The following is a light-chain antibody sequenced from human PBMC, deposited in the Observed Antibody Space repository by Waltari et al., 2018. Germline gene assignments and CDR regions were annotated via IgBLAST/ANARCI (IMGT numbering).Light chain of an antibody. Sequence: QSVLTQPPSLSGAPGQRVTIPCTGSSSNIGAGLVLPCSQQFPGTAPKLLIYDNTNRPSGVPARFSGSKSGTSASLAITGLQAEDEADYYCQSYDSSLRGFYVFGTGTKVTV. CDR1: SSNIGAGLV. J-gene: IGLJ1*01. V-gene: IGLV1-40*01. CDR2: DNT. CDR3: QSYDSSLRGFYV.